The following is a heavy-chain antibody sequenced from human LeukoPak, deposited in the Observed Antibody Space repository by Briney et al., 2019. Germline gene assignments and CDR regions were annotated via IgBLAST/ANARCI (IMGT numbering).Heavy chain of an antibody. V-gene: IGHV3-48*03. CDR1: GFTFSSYE. Sequence: GGSLRLSCAASGFTFSSYEMNWVRQAPGKGLEWVSYISSSGSTIYYADSVKGRFTISRDNAKKSLYLQMSSLRAEDTGVYYCARDFSKYLWADYWGPGTLVTVSS. CDR2: ISSSGSTI. D-gene: IGHD4-11*01. CDR3: ARDFSKYLWADY. J-gene: IGHJ4*02.